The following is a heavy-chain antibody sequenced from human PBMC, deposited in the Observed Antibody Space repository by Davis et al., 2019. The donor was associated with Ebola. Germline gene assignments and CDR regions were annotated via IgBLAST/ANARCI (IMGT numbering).Heavy chain of an antibody. D-gene: IGHD3-16*02. CDR3: ARDGADYIWGSYRTYYFDY. V-gene: IGHV3-11*01. J-gene: IGHJ4*02. CDR2: ISYSGATI. Sequence: GESLKISCAASGFTFSDNYMTWIRQAPGKGLEWVAYISYSGATIYYADAVKGRFTISRDNANNSLHLQMNSLRIEDTAMYYCARDGADYIWGSYRTYYFDYWGQGTLVTVSS. CDR1: GFTFSDNY.